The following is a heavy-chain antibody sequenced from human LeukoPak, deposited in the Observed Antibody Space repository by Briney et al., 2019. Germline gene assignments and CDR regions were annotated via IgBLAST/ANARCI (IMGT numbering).Heavy chain of an antibody. CDR3: AKDSPYGSGKRPLDY. J-gene: IGHJ4*02. Sequence: PGGSLRLSCAASGFTVSSDYMSWVRQAPGKGLEWVSIIYSAGSTYYADSVKGRFTISRDNSKNTLYLQMNSLRAEDTAVYYCAKDSPYGSGKRPLDYWGQGTLVTVSS. CDR1: GFTVSSDY. CDR2: IYSAGST. V-gene: IGHV3-53*01. D-gene: IGHD3-10*01.